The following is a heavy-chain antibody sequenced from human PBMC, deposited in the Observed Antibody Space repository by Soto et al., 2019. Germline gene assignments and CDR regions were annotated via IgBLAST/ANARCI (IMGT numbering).Heavy chain of an antibody. CDR1: GFTFSSYW. D-gene: IGHD3-10*01. Sequence: GGSLRLSCAASGFTFSSYWMSWVRQAPGKGLEWVANIKQDGSEKYYVDSVKGRFTISRDNSKNTLYLQMNSLRAEDTAVYYCAKEALYGSGSYSGMDVWGQGTTVTVSS. J-gene: IGHJ6*02. V-gene: IGHV3-7*01. CDR2: IKQDGSEK. CDR3: AKEALYGSGSYSGMDV.